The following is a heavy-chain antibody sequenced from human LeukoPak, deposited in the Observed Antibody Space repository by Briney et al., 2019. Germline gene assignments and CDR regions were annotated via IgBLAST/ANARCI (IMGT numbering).Heavy chain of an antibody. D-gene: IGHD3-10*01. J-gene: IGHJ4*02. CDR3: AREALGGGGY. CDR2: IYSSGST. V-gene: IGHV3-66*01. CDR1: GFSFNNYW. Sequence: GGSLRLSCAVSGFSFNNYWMSWVRQAPGKGLEWVSIIYSSGSTYYADSVKGRFTISRDNSKNTLYLQMNSLRAEDTAVYYCAREALGGGGYWGQGTLVTVSS.